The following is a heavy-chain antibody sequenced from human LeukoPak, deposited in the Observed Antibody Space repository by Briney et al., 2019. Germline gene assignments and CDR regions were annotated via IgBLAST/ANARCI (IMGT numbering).Heavy chain of an antibody. Sequence: GGSLRLSCAASGFTFSDYEINWVRQAPGKGLEWVSCISTSGSTTYYADSVKGRLTISIDNAKNSLFLQMNTLTVEDTAVYYCARGALHVFDYWGQGTPVTVSS. CDR3: ARGALHVFDY. CDR2: ISTSGSTT. V-gene: IGHV3-48*03. J-gene: IGHJ4*02. D-gene: IGHD3-10*02. CDR1: GFTFSDYE.